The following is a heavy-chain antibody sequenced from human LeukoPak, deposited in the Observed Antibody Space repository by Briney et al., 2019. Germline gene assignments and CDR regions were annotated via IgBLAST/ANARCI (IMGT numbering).Heavy chain of an antibody. D-gene: IGHD1-26*01. CDR1: GFTFSSYA. J-gene: IGHJ4*02. Sequence: GRSLRLSCAASGFTFSSYAMSWVRQAPGKGLEWVSAISGSGSSTYYADSVKGRFTISRDNTKNTLYLQMNSLRAEDTAVYYGAKDAPFGSYFDYWGQGTLATVSS. CDR3: AKDAPFGSYFDY. CDR2: ISGSGSST. V-gene: IGHV3-23*01.